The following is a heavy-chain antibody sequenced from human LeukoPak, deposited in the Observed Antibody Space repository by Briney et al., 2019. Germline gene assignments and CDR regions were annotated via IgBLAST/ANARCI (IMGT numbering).Heavy chain of an antibody. V-gene: IGHV5-51*01. CDR3: XRHPGGAHSSLDY. CDR1: GYSFXSYW. D-gene: IGHD3-16*01. CDR2: XYXXXSXX. J-gene: IGHJ4*02. Sequence: GESLKISCKGSGYSFXSYWIGWVRQMPGXXXXXXXIXYXXXSXXXXXXXXXXXXTXXXDKSIXPAXXQWSSLKASDTAMYYCXRHPGGAHSSLDYWGQGTLVTVSS.